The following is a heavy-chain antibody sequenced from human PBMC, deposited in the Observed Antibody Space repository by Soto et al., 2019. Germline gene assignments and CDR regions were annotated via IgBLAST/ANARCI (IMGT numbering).Heavy chain of an antibody. V-gene: IGHV3-21*01. Sequence: GGSLRLSCAASGFTFSSYSMNWVRQAPGKGLEWVSSISSSSSYIYYADSVKGRFTISRDNAKNSLYLQMNSLRAEDTAVYYCARLPEGYYDFWSGLGPVGSMDVWGKGTTVTVSS. CDR2: ISSSSSYI. J-gene: IGHJ6*03. CDR3: ARLPEGYYDFWSGLGPVGSMDV. CDR1: GFTFSSYS. D-gene: IGHD3-3*01.